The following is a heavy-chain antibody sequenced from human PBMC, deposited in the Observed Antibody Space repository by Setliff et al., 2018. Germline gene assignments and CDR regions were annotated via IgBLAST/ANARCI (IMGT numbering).Heavy chain of an antibody. Sequence: LSLTCTVSGDSISSRPFYWGWFRQPAGKELEWIGQIYTSWSTIYNPSLKSRVTILLDTSKNQFSLTLTSETAADTAVYYCARMTGFQYIDVWGKGTTVTVSS. CDR3: ARMTGFQYIDV. CDR1: GDSISSRPFY. J-gene: IGHJ6*03. D-gene: IGHD3-3*01. CDR2: IYTSWST. V-gene: IGHV4-61*09.